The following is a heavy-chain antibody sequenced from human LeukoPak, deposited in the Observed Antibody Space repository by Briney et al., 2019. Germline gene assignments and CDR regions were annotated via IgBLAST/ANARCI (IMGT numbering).Heavy chain of an antibody. J-gene: IGHJ4*02. V-gene: IGHV3-23*01. CDR2: ISGSGGST. Sequence: GGSLRLSCAASGFTFSSYWMSWVRQAPGKGLEWVSAISGSGGSTYYADSVKGRFTISRDNSKNTLYLQMNSLRAEDTAVYYCAVLRYFDWLIPLDYWGQGTLVTVSS. CDR1: GFTFSSYW. CDR3: AVLRYFDWLIPLDY. D-gene: IGHD3-9*01.